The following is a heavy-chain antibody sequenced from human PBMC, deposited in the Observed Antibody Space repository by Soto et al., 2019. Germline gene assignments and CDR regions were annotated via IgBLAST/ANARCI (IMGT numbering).Heavy chain of an antibody. CDR3: AKDGRQYYGMDV. V-gene: IGHV3-9*01. J-gene: IGHJ6*02. D-gene: IGHD1-26*01. Sequence: GGSLRLSCAASGFTFDDYAMHWVRQAPGKGLEWVSGISWNSGSIGYADSVKGRFTISRDNAKNSLYLQMNSLRAEDTALYYCAKDGRQYYGMDVWGQGTTVIVSS. CDR1: GFTFDDYA. CDR2: ISWNSGSI.